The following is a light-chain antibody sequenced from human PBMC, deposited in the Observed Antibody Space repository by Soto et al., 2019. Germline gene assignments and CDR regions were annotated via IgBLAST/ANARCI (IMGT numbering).Light chain of an antibody. CDR3: QERSNWPHS. Sequence: VLTQTPAALSLSSEEGGAPPCRAFQSISTNLAWYPQKPGQAPRLLIYDAYYRATGIPARFSGSGSGTDFTLTISSLEPEDVAVYYCQERSNWPHS. J-gene: IGKJ2*03. CDR1: QSISTN. CDR2: DAY. V-gene: IGKV3-11*01.